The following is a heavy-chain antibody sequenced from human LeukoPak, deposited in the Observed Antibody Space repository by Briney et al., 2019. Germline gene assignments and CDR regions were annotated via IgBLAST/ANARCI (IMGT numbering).Heavy chain of an antibody. CDR3: ARDSGSLGAAFDI. D-gene: IGHD5-12*01. J-gene: IGHJ3*02. V-gene: IGHV4-30-2*01. CDR1: GGSISSGGYY. CDR2: IYHSGST. Sequence: SQTLSLTCTVSGGSISSGGYYWSWIRQPPGKGLEWIGYIYHSGSTYYNPSLKSRVTISVDTSKNQFSLKLSSVTAADTAVYYCARDSGSLGAAFDIWGQGTMVTVSS.